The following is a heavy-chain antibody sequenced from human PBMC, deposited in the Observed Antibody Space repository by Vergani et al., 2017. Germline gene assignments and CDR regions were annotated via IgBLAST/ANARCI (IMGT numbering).Heavy chain of an antibody. CDR3: AKHFRGWGIDY. J-gene: IGHJ4*02. Sequence: EVQLWESGGGSAQPGESLRLSCVASGFTFTAHGLNWVRQAPGKGLEWVSGISGQNFRTHYADSVKGRFTLSRDFSKNTLYLQMNSLRTDDTATYYCAKHFRGWGIDYWGQGTQVIVSS. D-gene: IGHD3-16*01. V-gene: IGHV3-23*01. CDR2: ISGQNFRT. CDR1: GFTFTAHG.